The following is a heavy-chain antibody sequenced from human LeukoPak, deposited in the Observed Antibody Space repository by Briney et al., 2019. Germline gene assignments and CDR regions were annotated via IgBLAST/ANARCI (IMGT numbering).Heavy chain of an antibody. CDR3: ASEPADYYDSSGYCDY. Sequence: TLSLTCTVSGGSISSGSYYWSWIRQPAGKGLEWIGRIYTSGSTNYNPSLKSRVTISVDTSKNQFSLKLSSVTAADTAVYYCASEPADYYDSSGYCDYWGQGTLVTVSS. V-gene: IGHV4-61*02. D-gene: IGHD3-22*01. J-gene: IGHJ4*02. CDR1: GGSISSGSYY. CDR2: IYTSGST.